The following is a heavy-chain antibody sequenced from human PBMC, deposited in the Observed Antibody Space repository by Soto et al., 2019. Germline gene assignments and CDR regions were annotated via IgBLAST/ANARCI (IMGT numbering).Heavy chain of an antibody. V-gene: IGHV3-23*01. CDR1: GFTFGSRA. Sequence: EVQLLVSGGDLVQPGGSLRLSCVASGFTFGSRAMSWVRQAPGEGLEWVSTITDNGGDSKSADSMRGRFAISRDNSKNILYLQMNSLRAEDSAIYYCARGSEDSYPGSRIFDFWGRGTLVSVSS. D-gene: IGHD3-10*01. CDR3: ARGSEDSYPGSRIFDF. CDR2: ITDNGGDS. J-gene: IGHJ4*02.